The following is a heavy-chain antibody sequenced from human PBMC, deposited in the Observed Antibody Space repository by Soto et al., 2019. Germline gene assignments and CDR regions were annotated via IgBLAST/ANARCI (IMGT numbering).Heavy chain of an antibody. CDR1: GYTFTNYW. D-gene: IGHD5-12*01. V-gene: IGHV5-51*01. Sequence: GESLKISCKGSGYTFTNYWIGWVRQMPGKGLERMGIIYPGDSDTRYSPSFQGQVTISADKSISTAYLQWSSLKASDTAMYYCAKATMDRHYYYYGMDVWGQGTTVTVSS. CDR2: IYPGDSDT. CDR3: AKATMDRHYYYYGMDV. J-gene: IGHJ6*02.